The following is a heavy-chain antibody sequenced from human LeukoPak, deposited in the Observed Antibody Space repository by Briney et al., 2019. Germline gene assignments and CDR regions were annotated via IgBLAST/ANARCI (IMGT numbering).Heavy chain of an antibody. J-gene: IGHJ5*02. CDR2: ISAYNGAT. Sequence: ASVKVSCKASGYTFTSYAISWVRQAPGQGLENMGWISAYNGATAYAQKFQGRVTITADKSTSTAYMELSSLRSEDTAVYYCARDPRRIITMIVGGNWFDPWGQGTLVTVSS. CDR3: ARDPRRIITMIVGGNWFDP. V-gene: IGHV1-18*01. D-gene: IGHD3-22*01. CDR1: GYTFTSYA.